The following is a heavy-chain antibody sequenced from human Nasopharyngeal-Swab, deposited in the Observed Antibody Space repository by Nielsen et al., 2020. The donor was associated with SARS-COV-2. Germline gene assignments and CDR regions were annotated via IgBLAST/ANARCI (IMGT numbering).Heavy chain of an antibody. CDR3: ARIGCSSTSCYSFDY. CDR2: IYYSGST. D-gene: IGHD2-2*01. J-gene: IGHJ4*02. CDR1: GGSISSGGYS. Sequence: SETLSLPCAVSGGSISSGGYSWSWIRQPPGKGLEWIGYIYYSGSTNYNPSLKSRVTISVDTSKNQFSLKLSSVTAADTAVYYCARIGCSSTSCYSFDYWGQGTLVTVSS. V-gene: IGHV4-61*08.